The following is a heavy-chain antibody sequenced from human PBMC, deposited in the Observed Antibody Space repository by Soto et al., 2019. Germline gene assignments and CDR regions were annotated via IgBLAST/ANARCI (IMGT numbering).Heavy chain of an antibody. J-gene: IGHJ5*02. CDR2: INHSGST. D-gene: IGHD2-2*01. Sequence: SETLSLTCAVYGGSFSVYYWSWIRQPPGKGLEWIGEINHSGSTNYNPSLKSRVTISVDTSKNQFSLKLSSVTAADTAVYYCARGLNIVVVPAAINVPNWFDPWGQGTLVTVSS. CDR1: GGSFSVYY. V-gene: IGHV4-34*01. CDR3: ARGLNIVVVPAAINVPNWFDP.